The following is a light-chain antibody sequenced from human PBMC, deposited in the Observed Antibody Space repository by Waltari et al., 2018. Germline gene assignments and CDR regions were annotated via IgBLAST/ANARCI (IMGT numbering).Light chain of an antibody. J-gene: IGKJ3*01. Sequence: IQLTQSPPYLSASVGDRITITCQASQDISNYLNWYQQKPGKAPTHLISDASNVETGVPSRFSGSQSATYFTLTISNLQPEDIATYYCQRYDNLPVFAFGPGTKVNIK. CDR1: QDISNY. CDR2: DAS. CDR3: QRYDNLPVFA. V-gene: IGKV1-33*01.